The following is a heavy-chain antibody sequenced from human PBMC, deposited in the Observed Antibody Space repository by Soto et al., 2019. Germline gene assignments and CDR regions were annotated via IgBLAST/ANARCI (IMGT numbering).Heavy chain of an antibody. V-gene: IGHV1-18*01. D-gene: IGHD1-1*01. J-gene: IGHJ4*02. CDR1: GYAFTTYG. CDR2: ISAHNGNT. CDR3: ARGRYGDY. Sequence: QVHLVQSGAEVKKPGASVKVSCKGSGYAFTTYGITWVRQAPGQGLEWMGWISAHNGNTNYAQKHQGRATVTRDTSASTAYRALRSLRSDDTAVYYCARGRYGDYWGQGALVTVPS.